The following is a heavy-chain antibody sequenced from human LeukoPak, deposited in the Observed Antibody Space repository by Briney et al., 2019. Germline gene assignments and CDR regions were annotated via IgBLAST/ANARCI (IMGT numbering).Heavy chain of an antibody. CDR1: GFTFNTYT. J-gene: IGHJ4*02. V-gene: IGHV3-74*01. CDR3: ATNSEVDY. CDR2: INSDGSST. D-gene: IGHD4-23*01. Sequence: GGSLRLSCVASGFTFNTYTLNWVRQAPGKGLVWVSRINSDGSSTSYADSVKGRFTISRDNAKNTLYLQMNSLRAEDTAVYYCATNSEVDYWGQGTLVTVSS.